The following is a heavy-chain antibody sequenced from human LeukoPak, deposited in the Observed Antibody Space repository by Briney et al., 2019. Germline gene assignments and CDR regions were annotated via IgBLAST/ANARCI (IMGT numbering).Heavy chain of an antibody. CDR2: IYYSGST. J-gene: IGHJ3*02. V-gene: IGHV4-61*01. CDR1: GGSVSSGSHY. CDR3: ATIVLAYCGGDCPYDAFDI. D-gene: IGHD2-21*01. Sequence: SETLSLTCTVSGGSVSSGSHYWSWIRQPPGKGLEWIGYIYYSGSTNYNPSLKSRVTISVDTSKNQFSLKLSSVTAADTAVYYCATIVLAYCGGDCPYDAFDIWGQGTMVTVSS.